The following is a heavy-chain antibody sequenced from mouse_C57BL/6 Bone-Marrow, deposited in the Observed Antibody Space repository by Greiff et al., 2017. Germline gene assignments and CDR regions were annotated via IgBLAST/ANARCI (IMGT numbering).Heavy chain of an antibody. CDR3: ASPYYYGSSFDV. J-gene: IGHJ1*03. V-gene: IGHV1-64*01. CDR1: GYTFTSYW. CDR2: IHPNSGST. D-gene: IGHD1-1*01. Sequence: QVQLKQPGAELVKPGASVKLSCKASGYTFTSYWMHWVKQRPGQGLEWIGMIHPNSGSTNYNEKFKSKATLTVDESSSTAYMQLSSLTSEDSAVYYCASPYYYGSSFDVWGTGTTVTVSS.